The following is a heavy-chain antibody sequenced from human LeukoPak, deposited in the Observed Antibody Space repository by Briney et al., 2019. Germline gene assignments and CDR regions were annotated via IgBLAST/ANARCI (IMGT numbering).Heavy chain of an antibody. CDR3: ARSIAAAGTWFDH. Sequence: SVKVSCKASGGTFSSYAISWVRQAPGQGLEWMGGIIPIFGTANYAQKFQGRVTITADESMSTAYMELSSLRSEDTAVYYCARSIAAAGTWFDHWGQGTLVTVSS. CDR2: IIPIFGTA. D-gene: IGHD6-13*01. J-gene: IGHJ5*02. CDR1: GGTFSSYA. V-gene: IGHV1-69*13.